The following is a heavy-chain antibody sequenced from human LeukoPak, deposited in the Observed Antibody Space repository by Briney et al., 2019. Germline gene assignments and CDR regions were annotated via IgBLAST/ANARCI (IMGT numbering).Heavy chain of an antibody. CDR1: GGTFSSYA. V-gene: IGHV1-69*05. CDR2: IIPIFGTA. CDR3: ARDNDGGGAFDI. D-gene: IGHD4-23*01. Sequence: SVKVSCKASGGTFSSYAISWVRQAPGQGLEWMGGIIPIFGTANYAQKFQGRVTITTDESTSTAYMELSSLRSEDTAVYYCARDNDGGGAFDIWGQGTMVTVSS. J-gene: IGHJ3*02.